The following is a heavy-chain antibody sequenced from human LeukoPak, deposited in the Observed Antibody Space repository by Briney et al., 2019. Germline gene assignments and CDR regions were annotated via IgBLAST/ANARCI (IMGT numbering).Heavy chain of an antibody. D-gene: IGHD2-2*01. CDR2: IWRSGST. Sequence: SETLSLTCTVSGGSVSSSTWSWIRQPPGKGLEWIGYIWRSGSTNYNPSLKSRVTISVDTSKSQFSLKLSSVTAADTAEYYCARHQAGSSYAERYYYYGMDVWGQGTTVTVSS. CDR1: GGSVSSST. CDR3: ARHQAGSSYAERYYYYGMDV. V-gene: IGHV4-59*08. J-gene: IGHJ6*02.